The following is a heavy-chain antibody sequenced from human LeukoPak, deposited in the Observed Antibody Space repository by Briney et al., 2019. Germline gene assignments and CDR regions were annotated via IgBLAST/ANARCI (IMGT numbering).Heavy chain of an antibody. CDR1: GGTFSSYA. CDR3: ARADPSNAMVRGVPYYYMDV. Sequence: AASVKVSCKASGGTFSSYAISWVRQAPGQGLEWMGGIIPIFGTANYAQKFQGRVMITADESTSTAYMELSSLRSEDTAVYYCARADPSNAMVRGVPYYYMDVWGKGTTVTISS. D-gene: IGHD3-10*01. J-gene: IGHJ6*03. V-gene: IGHV1-69*13. CDR2: IIPIFGTA.